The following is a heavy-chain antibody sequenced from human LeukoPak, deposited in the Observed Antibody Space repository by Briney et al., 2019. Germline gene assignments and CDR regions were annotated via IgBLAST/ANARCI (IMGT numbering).Heavy chain of an antibody. CDR1: GFTFSSYG. V-gene: IGHV3-33*01. CDR3: ARGIQLSDY. D-gene: IGHD5-18*01. Sequence: GGSLRLSCAASGFTFSSYGVHWVRQAPGKGLEWVAVIWYDGSNKYYADSVKGRFTISRDNSKNTLFLQMNSLRAEDTAVFYCARGIQLSDYWGQGTLVTVSS. J-gene: IGHJ4*02. CDR2: IWYDGSNK.